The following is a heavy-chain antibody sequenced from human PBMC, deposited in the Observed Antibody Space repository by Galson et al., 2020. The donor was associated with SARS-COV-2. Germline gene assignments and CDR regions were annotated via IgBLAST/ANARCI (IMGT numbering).Heavy chain of an antibody. Sequence: SQTLSLTCTVSGGSISSSSYYWGWIRQPPGKGLEWIGSIYYSGSTYYNPSLKSRVTISVDTSKNQFSLKLSSVTAADTAVYYCARDSGSMIKRVGDIWGQGTMVTVSS. V-gene: IGHV4-39*07. CDR1: GGSISSSSYY. CDR2: IYYSGST. J-gene: IGHJ3*02. D-gene: IGHD3-22*01. CDR3: ARDSGSMIKRVGDI.